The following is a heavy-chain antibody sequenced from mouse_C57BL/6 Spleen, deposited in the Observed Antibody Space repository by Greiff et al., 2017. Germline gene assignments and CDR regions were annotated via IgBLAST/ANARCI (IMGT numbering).Heavy chain of an antibody. V-gene: IGHV1-69*01. CDR1: GYTFTSYW. CDR2: IDPSDSYT. CDR3: ARRDYGSRGYYFDY. Sequence: QVQLQQPGAELVMPGASVKLSCKASGYTFTSYWMHWVKQRPGQGLEWIGEIDPSDSYTNYNQKFKGKSTLTVEKSSSTAYMQLSSLTSEDSAVYCCARRDYGSRGYYFDYWGPGTTLTVSS. J-gene: IGHJ2*01. D-gene: IGHD1-1*01.